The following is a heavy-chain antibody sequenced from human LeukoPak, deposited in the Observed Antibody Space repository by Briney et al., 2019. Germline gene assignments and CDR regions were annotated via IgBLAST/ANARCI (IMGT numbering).Heavy chain of an antibody. CDR1: GGSINNYC. CDR2: IFYTGST. V-gene: IGHV4-59*08. D-gene: IGHD2-2*01. J-gene: IGHJ4*02. Sequence: PSETLSLTCTVSGGSINNYCWSWIRQPPGKGLEWIGYIFYTGSTNYCPSLKSRVTISVDTSKTQFSLKLSSVTAADTAVYYCARGGSTSPTALFDYWGQGTLVTVSS. CDR3: ARGGSTSPTALFDY.